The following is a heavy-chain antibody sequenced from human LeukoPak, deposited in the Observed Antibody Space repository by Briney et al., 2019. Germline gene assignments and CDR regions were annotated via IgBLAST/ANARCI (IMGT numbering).Heavy chain of an antibody. J-gene: IGHJ3*02. D-gene: IGHD3-10*01. CDR2: ISYDGSNK. CDR3: ASVMVRGDDALDI. V-gene: IGHV3-30*04. Sequence: PGRSLRLSCAASGFTFSSYAMHWVRQAPGKGLEWVAVISYDGSNKYYADSVKGRFTISRDNSKNTLYLQMNSLRAEDTAVYYCASVMVRGDDALDIWGQGTMVTVSS. CDR1: GFTFSSYA.